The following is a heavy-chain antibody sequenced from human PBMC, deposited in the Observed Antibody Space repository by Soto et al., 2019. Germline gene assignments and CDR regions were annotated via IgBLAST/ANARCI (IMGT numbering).Heavy chain of an antibody. CDR1: GYTFTSYA. Sequence: ASVKVSFKASGYTFTSYAMHWLRQAPGQRLEWMGWINAGNGNTKYSQKFQGRVTITRDTSASTAYMELSSLRSEDTAVYYCARGSGYYHTFDYWGQGTLVTVSS. CDR2: INAGNGNT. J-gene: IGHJ4*02. CDR3: ARGSGYYHTFDY. D-gene: IGHD3-22*01. V-gene: IGHV1-3*01.